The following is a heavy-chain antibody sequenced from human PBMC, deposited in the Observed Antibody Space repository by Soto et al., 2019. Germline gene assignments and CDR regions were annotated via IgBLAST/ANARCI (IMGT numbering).Heavy chain of an antibody. CDR2: ISGHSGGT. D-gene: IGHD1-1*01. J-gene: IGHJ6*02. V-gene: IGHV1-18*01. Sequence: QPKLVQSGVELKKPGASVRVSCKASGYPFTKFGINWVRQAPGQGHAWMGWISGHSGGTKYGPKCLDILTIVTDTSSKTAYMELRSLKSYDTAVYYCAKDGGHVARTQICGMDVWGQWTTVTVSS. CDR1: GYPFTKFG. CDR3: AKDGGHVARTQICGMDV.